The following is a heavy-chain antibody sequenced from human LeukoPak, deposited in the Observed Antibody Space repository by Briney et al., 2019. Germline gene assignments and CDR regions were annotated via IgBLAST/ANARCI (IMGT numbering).Heavy chain of an antibody. J-gene: IGHJ4*02. D-gene: IGHD3-22*01. CDR1: GYTFTGYY. CDR3: ARARPGYYDSSGYGDY. V-gene: IGHV1-2*02. Sequence: ASVKVSCKASGYTFTGYYMHWVRQAPGQGLEWMGWINPNSGGTNYAQKFQGRVTMTRDTSISTAYMELSRLRSDDTAVYYCARARPGYYDSSGYGDYWGQGTLVTVSS. CDR2: INPNSGGT.